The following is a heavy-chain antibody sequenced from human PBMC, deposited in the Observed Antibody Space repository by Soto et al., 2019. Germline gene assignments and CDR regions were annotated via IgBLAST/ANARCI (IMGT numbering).Heavy chain of an antibody. V-gene: IGHV1-18*01. CDR2: ISAYNGNT. J-gene: IGHJ5*02. CDR3: ARGGHSDYDWQWIQLWLGWFGP. D-gene: IGHD5-18*01. Sequence: QVQLVQSGAEVKKPGASVKVSCKASGYTFTSYGISWARQAPGQGLEWMGWISAYNGNTNYARKLQGRVTMTTDTSTSTAYMELRSLRSDDTAVYYGARGGHSDYDWQWIQLWLGWFGPWSQGTLVTFSS. CDR1: GYTFTSYG.